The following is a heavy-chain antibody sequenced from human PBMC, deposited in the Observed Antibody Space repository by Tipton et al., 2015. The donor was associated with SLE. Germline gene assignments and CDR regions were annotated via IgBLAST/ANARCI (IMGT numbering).Heavy chain of an antibody. D-gene: IGHD1-26*01. CDR3: ARAEGAYYYGMDV. CDR1: GGSFSGYY. Sequence: TLSLTCAVYGGSFSGYYWSWIRQPPGRGLEWIGEINHSGSTNYNPSLKSRVTISVDTSKNQFSLKLSSVTAADTAVYYCARAEGAYYYGMDVWGQGTTVTVSS. J-gene: IGHJ6*02. CDR2: INHSGST. V-gene: IGHV4-34*01.